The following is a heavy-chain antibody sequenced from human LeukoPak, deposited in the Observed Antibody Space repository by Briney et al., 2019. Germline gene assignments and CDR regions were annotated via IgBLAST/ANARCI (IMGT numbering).Heavy chain of an antibody. CDR1: GGSISSSSYY. V-gene: IGHV4-39*01. Sequence: SETLSLTCTVSGGSISSSSYYWGWIRQPPGKGLEWIGSIYYSGSTYYNPSLKSRVTISVDASKNQFSLKLSSVTAADTAVYYCARPGDYHDSSGYYWSFDYWGQGTLVTVSS. J-gene: IGHJ4*02. CDR3: ARPGDYHDSSGYYWSFDY. D-gene: IGHD3-22*01. CDR2: IYYSGST.